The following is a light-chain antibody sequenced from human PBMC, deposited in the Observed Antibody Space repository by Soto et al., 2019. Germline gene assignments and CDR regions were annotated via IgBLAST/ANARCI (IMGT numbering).Light chain of an antibody. CDR2: KAS. CDR3: QKYNSAPLT. J-gene: IGKJ4*01. V-gene: IGKV1-5*03. Sequence: DIQMTQSPSTLSASIGDRVTITCRASQSIGSELAWYQQKPGKAPKLLIYKASSLESGVPSTLSGSGSGTEFSITVSSLQPDDVAAYYCQKYNSAPLTFGGGNKVDI. CDR1: QSIGSE.